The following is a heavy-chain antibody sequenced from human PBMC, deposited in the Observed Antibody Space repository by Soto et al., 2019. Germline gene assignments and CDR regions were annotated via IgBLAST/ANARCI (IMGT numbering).Heavy chain of an antibody. Sequence: PXEXLKSSCKGSGYXFASYWVGWVRQMPGRGLEWMGIIYPGDSDTRYSPSFQGQVTISAEKSISTAYLQWSRMKASDTAMYYCARRPYSGSHDYWGQGTLVTVSS. CDR2: IYPGDSDT. D-gene: IGHD1-26*01. V-gene: IGHV5-51*01. J-gene: IGHJ4*02. CDR3: ARRPYSGSHDY. CDR1: GYXFASYW.